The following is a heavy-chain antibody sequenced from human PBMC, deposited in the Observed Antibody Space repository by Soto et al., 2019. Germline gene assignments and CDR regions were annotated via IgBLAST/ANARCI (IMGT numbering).Heavy chain of an antibody. CDR2: ISAYNGNT. J-gene: IGHJ6*03. CDR1: GYTFTSYG. V-gene: IGHV1-18*01. Sequence: ASVKVSCKASGYTFTSYGISWVRQAPGQGLEWMGWISAYNGNTNYAQKLQGRVTMTTDTSTSTAYMELRGLRSDDTAVYYCARLVPAEKSFGVNYYYYMDVWGKRTTVPVSS. D-gene: IGHD2-2*01. CDR3: ARLVPAEKSFGVNYYYYMDV.